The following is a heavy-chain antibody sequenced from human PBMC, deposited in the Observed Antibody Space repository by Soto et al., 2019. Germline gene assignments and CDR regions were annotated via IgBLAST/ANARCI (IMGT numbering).Heavy chain of an antibody. CDR1: GFTFTNVW. Sequence: EVLLVESGGGLVKPGGSLRLSCAASGFTFTNVWMNWVRQAPGKGLEWVGRIKDKTEGEATDYAAPVKGRFSISRDDLKNTLNLQMNSLKTDDTAVYYCTTWAASTGWYPLDSWGQGTLVTVSS. CDR3: TTWAASTGWYPLDS. D-gene: IGHD6-19*01. J-gene: IGHJ4*02. CDR2: IKDKTEGEAT. V-gene: IGHV3-15*07.